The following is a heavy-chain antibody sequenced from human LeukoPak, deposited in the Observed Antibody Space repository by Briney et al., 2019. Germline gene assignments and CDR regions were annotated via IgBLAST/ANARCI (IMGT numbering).Heavy chain of an antibody. J-gene: IGHJ4*02. V-gene: IGHV3-23*01. Sequence: GGSLRLSCVASGFIFSDYAVSWVRQSPGKGLEWVSSISASGDRTYYPDSVKGRLTISRDNSKNTLYLEMDSLRDEDTAVYYCTKRGRDWGPFDYWGQGTLVTVSS. CDR3: TKRGRDWGPFDY. D-gene: IGHD7-27*01. CDR2: ISASGDRT. CDR1: GFIFSDYA.